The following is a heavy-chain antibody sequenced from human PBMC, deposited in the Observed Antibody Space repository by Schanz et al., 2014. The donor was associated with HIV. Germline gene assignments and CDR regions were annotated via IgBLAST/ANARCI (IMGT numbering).Heavy chain of an antibody. Sequence: EVQLLESGGGLVQPGGSLRLSCAASGFTFSSYSMNWVRQAPGKGLEWVSYISSSSTTRHYADSVKGRFTISRDNAKNSLSLQMNSLRDEDTAVYYCARSPSYGMDVWGQGTTVTVSS. CDR1: GFTFSSYS. CDR3: ARSPSYGMDV. J-gene: IGHJ6*02. V-gene: IGHV3-48*02. CDR2: ISSSSTTR.